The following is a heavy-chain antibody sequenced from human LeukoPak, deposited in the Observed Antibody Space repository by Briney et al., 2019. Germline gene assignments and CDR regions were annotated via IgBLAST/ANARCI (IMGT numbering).Heavy chain of an antibody. CDR3: AKDGSSSNYYYGLDV. CDR2: ISYDGGNK. Sequence: QPGGSLRLSCAASGFPFSSYGMHWVRQAPGKGLEWVSYISYDGGNKYYADSVKGRFTISRDNSKKTLYLQMNSLRGDDTGMYFCAKDGSSSNYYYGLDVWGQGTTVTVSS. V-gene: IGHV3-30*02. D-gene: IGHD6-13*01. J-gene: IGHJ6*02. CDR1: GFPFSSYG.